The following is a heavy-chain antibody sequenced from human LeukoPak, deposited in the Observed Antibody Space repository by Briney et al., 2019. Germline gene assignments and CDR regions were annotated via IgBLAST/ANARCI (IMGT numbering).Heavy chain of an antibody. D-gene: IGHD3-22*01. J-gene: IGHJ4*02. CDR2: IYHSGST. V-gene: IGHV4-4*02. Sequence: SETLSLTCAVSGGSISSSDWWSWVRQPPGKGLEWIGEIYHSGSTTYNPSLKSRVNVSVDKSKNQFSLNLGSVTAADTAVYYCARDRRYYDSSAYIRGFDYWGQGTLVTVSS. CDR3: ARDRRYYDSSAYIRGFDY. CDR1: GGSISSSDW.